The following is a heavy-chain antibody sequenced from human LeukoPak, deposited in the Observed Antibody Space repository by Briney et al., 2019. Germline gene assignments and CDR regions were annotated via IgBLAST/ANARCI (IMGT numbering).Heavy chain of an antibody. CDR2: INHSGST. CDR1: GGSISSRSYY. V-gene: IGHV4-39*07. J-gene: IGHJ6*03. CDR3: ARGGYSSSWYWSPPYYYYYYMDV. Sequence: SETLSLTCTVSGGSISSRSYYWGWIRQPPGKGLEWIGEINHSGSTNYNPSLKSRVTISVDTSKDQFSLKLSSVTAADTAVYYCARGGYSSSWYWSPPYYYYYYMDVWGKGTTVTVSS. D-gene: IGHD6-13*01.